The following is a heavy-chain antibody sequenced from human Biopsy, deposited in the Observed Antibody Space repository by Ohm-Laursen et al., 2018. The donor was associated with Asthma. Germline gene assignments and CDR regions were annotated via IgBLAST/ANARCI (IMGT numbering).Heavy chain of an antibody. CDR3: ARAVDYSHYYGIDV. CDR2: ISVYIGNT. D-gene: IGHD3-10*01. CDR1: GYTFNSAG. V-gene: IGHV1-18*01. J-gene: IGHJ6*02. Sequence: GASVKVSCKTSGYTFNSAGITWGRQAPGQGLGWMGWISVYIGNTKVAQKLQDRSTMITDTSTSTAYMELRSLRFDDTAVYFCARAVDYSHYYGIDVWGQGTTVTVS.